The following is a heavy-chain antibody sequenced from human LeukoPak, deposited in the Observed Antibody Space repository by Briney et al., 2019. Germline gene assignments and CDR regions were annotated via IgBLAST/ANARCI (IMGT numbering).Heavy chain of an antibody. Sequence: SETLSLTCTVSGGSISSYYWSWIWQPPGKGLEWIGYIYYSGSTNYNPSLKSRVTISVDTSKNQFSLKLSSVTAADTAVYYCARSRRGSGWYYYWGQGTLVTVSS. J-gene: IGHJ4*02. CDR2: IYYSGST. CDR3: ARSRRGSGWYYY. V-gene: IGHV4-59*08. CDR1: GGSISSYY. D-gene: IGHD6-19*01.